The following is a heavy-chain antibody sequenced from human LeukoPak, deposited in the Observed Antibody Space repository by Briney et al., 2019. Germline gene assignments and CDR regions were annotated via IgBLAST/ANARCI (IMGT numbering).Heavy chain of an antibody. CDR2: IYYSGST. D-gene: IGHD3-16*01. CDR1: GGSISSYY. V-gene: IGHV4-59*01. J-gene: IGHJ4*02. Sequence: SETLSLTCTVSGGSISSYYWSWIRQPPGRGLEWIGDIYYSGSTIYNPSPKSRVTISVDTSKNQFSLNLRSVTAADTAVYYCARIDYATFDCWGPGTLVTVPS. CDR3: ARIDYATFDC.